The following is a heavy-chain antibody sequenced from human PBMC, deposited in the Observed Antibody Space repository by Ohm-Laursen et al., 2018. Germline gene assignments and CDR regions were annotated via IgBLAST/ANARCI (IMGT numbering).Heavy chain of an antibody. CDR2: ISRDGSTK. J-gene: IGHJ4*02. CDR3: AKENPSYFYDY. D-gene: IGHD3-10*01. Sequence: SLRLSCAASGFTFSNHGMHWVRQAPGKGLEWVAIISRDGSTKYYKDSVKGRFTISRDDSKNTLFLQMSALRAEDTALYYCAKENPSYFYDYRGQGTLVTVSS. V-gene: IGHV3-30*18. CDR1: GFTFSNHG.